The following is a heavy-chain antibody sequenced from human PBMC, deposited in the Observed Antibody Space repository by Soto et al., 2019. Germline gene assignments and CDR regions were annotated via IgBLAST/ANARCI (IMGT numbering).Heavy chain of an antibody. Sequence: QVQLQESGPGLVKPSETLSLTCTVSGGSISSYYWSWIRRPPGKGLEWIGYIYYSGSTNNNPSPKSRVTITIHPSKNPFPLKLSTATAADTAVYYCARTSLATAKDWYFDLWGRGTLVTVSS. D-gene: IGHD1-26*01. CDR3: ARTSLATAKDWYFDL. V-gene: IGHV4-59*01. CDR2: IYYSGST. CDR1: GGSISSYY. J-gene: IGHJ2*01.